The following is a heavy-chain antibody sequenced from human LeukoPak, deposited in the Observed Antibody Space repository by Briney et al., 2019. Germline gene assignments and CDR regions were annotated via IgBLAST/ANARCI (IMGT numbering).Heavy chain of an antibody. Sequence: PSGGSLRLSCAASGFTFSSFAMGWLRQAPGKGLEWVSAISGSGGSTYYADSVKGRFTISRDNSKNTLYLHMNSLRAEDTAVYYCAKDLSGSHGGFDYWGQGTLVTVSS. CDR2: ISGSGGST. CDR1: GFTFSSFA. CDR3: AKDLSGSHGGFDY. D-gene: IGHD1-26*01. V-gene: IGHV3-23*01. J-gene: IGHJ4*02.